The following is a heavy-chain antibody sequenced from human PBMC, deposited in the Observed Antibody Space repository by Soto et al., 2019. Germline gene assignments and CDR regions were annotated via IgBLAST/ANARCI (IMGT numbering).Heavy chain of an antibody. CDR3: AREITMVRGVIFYYYYGMDV. CDR2: ISAYNGNT. Sequence: QVQLVQSGAEVKKPGASVKVSCKASGYTFTSYGISWVRQAPGQGLEWMGWISAYNGNTNYAQKLQGRVTMTTDTSXXTXYXXLRSLRSDDTAVYYCAREITMVRGVIFYYYYGMDVWGQGTTVTVSS. D-gene: IGHD3-10*01. V-gene: IGHV1-18*01. J-gene: IGHJ6*02. CDR1: GYTFTSYG.